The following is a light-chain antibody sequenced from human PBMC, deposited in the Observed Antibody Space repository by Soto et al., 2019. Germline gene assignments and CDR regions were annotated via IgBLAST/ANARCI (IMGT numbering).Light chain of an antibody. J-gene: IGKJ2*01. CDR1: QSVSTY. CDR2: GAS. CDR3: QQYDSWPPSYT. V-gene: IGKV3-15*01. Sequence: EIVMTQSPATLSVSLGDRATLSCRASQSVSTYLAWYQQKPGQAPRLLIYGASTSATGIPARFSGSGSETDFTLTISSLQSEDFAVYYCQQYDSWPPSYTFGQGTKLEIK.